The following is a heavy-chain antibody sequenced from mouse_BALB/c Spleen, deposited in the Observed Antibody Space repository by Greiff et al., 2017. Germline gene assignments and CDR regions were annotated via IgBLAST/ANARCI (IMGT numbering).Heavy chain of an antibody. CDR2: ISSGSSTI. CDR3: ARSLITTVVATLSYYYAMDY. V-gene: IGHV5-17*02. Sequence: DVMLVESGGGLVQPGGSRKLSCAASGFTFSSFGMHWVRQAPEKGLEWVAYISSGSSTIYYADTVKGRFTISRDNPKNTLFLQMTSLRSEDTAMYYCARSLITTVVATLSYYYAMDYWGQGTSVTVSS. D-gene: IGHD1-1*01. J-gene: IGHJ4*01. CDR1: GFTFSSFG.